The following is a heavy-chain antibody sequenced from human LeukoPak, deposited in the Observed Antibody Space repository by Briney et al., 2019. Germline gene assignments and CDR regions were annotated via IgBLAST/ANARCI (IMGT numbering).Heavy chain of an antibody. J-gene: IGHJ4*02. CDR2: ISGSGDTT. CDR3: AKSRGESRGASNY. D-gene: IGHD1-26*01. Sequence: GGSLRLSCAAFGFTFSSYAMNWVRQAPGKGLEWVSFISGSGDTTYYADSVKGRFTISRDNSKNTLYLQMNSLRAEDTAVYYCAKSRGESRGASNYWGQGTLVTVSS. V-gene: IGHV3-23*01. CDR1: GFTFSSYA.